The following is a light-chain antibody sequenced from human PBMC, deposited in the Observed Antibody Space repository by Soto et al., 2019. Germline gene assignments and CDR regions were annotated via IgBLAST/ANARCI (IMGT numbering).Light chain of an antibody. V-gene: IGKV3-20*01. Sequence: ELVLTQSPGTLSLYPGERATLSCRASQSVSSSSLAWYQQKPGQAPRLLIYGASSRATDIPDRFSGSGSGTDFTLTISTLEPEDFAVYYCQQYGSSPSITFGQGTRLEIK. CDR1: QSVSSSS. CDR2: GAS. J-gene: IGKJ5*01. CDR3: QQYGSSPSIT.